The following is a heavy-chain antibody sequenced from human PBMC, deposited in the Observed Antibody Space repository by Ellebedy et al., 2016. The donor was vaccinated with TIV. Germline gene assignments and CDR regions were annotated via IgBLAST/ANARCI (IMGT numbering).Heavy chain of an antibody. D-gene: IGHD6-13*01. CDR2: ISWDGGST. J-gene: IGHJ6*02. Sequence: GGSLRLSXAASGFTFDDYTMHWVRQAPGKGLEWVSLISWDGGSTYYADSVKGRFTISRDNSKNSLYLQMNSLRTEDTALYYCAKDLTAAGTAYYYYDMDVWGQGTTVTVSS. CDR1: GFTFDDYT. V-gene: IGHV3-43*01. CDR3: AKDLTAAGTAYYYYDMDV.